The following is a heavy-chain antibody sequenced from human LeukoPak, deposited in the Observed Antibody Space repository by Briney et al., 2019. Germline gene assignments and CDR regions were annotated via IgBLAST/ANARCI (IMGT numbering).Heavy chain of an antibody. V-gene: IGHV3-21*01. CDR1: GFTFSSYS. CDR3: ATGPYCSSTSCYPGY. J-gene: IGHJ4*02. D-gene: IGHD2-2*01. CDR2: ISSSSSYI. Sequence: GGSLRLSCAASGFTFSSYSMNWVRQAPGKGLEWVSSISSSSSYIYYADSVKGRFTISRDNAKNSLYLQMNSLRAEDTAVYYCATGPYCSSTSCYPGYWGQGTLVTVSS.